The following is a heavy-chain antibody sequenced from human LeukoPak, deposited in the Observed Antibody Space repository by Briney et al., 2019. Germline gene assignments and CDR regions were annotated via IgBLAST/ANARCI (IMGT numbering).Heavy chain of an antibody. D-gene: IGHD3-16*02. CDR3: ARDLSSNRGAFDI. J-gene: IGHJ3*02. V-gene: IGHV1-69*05. CDR2: IIPIFGTA. Sequence: SVKVSRKASGGTFSSYAISWVRQAPGQGLEWMGGIIPIFGTANYAQKFQGRVTITTDESTSTAYMELSSLRSEDTAVYYCARDLSSNRGAFDIWGQGTMVTVSS. CDR1: GGTFSSYA.